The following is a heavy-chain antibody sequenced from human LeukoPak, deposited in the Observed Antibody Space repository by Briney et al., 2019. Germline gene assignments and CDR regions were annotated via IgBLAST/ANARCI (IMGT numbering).Heavy chain of an antibody. CDR2: ISGSGGST. CDR1: GFTFSSHA. V-gene: IGHV3-23*01. Sequence: PGGSLRLSCAASGFTFSSHAMSWVRQTPGKGLEWVSAISGSGGSTYYADSVKGRLAISRDNSKNTLYLQMNSLRAEDTAVYYCARSSGWFGDAFDIWGQGTMVTISS. D-gene: IGHD6-19*01. CDR3: ARSSGWFGDAFDI. J-gene: IGHJ3*02.